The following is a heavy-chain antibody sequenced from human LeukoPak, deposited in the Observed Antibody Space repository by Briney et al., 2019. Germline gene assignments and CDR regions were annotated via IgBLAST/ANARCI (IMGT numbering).Heavy chain of an antibody. D-gene: IGHD6-13*01. Sequence: SETLSLTCAVYGGSFSGYYWSWIRQPPGKGLEWIGEINHSGSTSYNPSLKSRVTISVDTSKNQFSLKLSSVTAADTAVYYCARGPGSWAIEYYYGMDVWGQGTAVTVSS. CDR1: GGSFSGYY. CDR3: ARGPGSWAIEYYYGMDV. J-gene: IGHJ6*02. V-gene: IGHV4-34*01. CDR2: INHSGST.